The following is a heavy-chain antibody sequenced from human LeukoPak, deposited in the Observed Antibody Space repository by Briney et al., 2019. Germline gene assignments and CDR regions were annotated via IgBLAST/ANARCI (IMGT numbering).Heavy chain of an antibody. CDR1: GYTFTNYW. V-gene: IGHV5-51*01. D-gene: IGHD3-10*01. CDR3: ARRYYGSGSYFYFDS. CDR2: IYPGDSDT. Sequence: GESLKISCKGSGYTFTNYWIGWVRQMPGKGLEWMGIIYPGDSDTRYSPSFQGQVTISADKSISTAYLQWSSLKASDTAMYYCARRYYGSGSYFYFDSWGQGTLVTVSS. J-gene: IGHJ4*02.